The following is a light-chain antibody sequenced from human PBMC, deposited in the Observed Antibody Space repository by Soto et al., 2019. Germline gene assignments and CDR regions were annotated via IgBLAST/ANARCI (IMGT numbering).Light chain of an antibody. CDR1: RSVSNNY. V-gene: IGKV3-20*01. CDR3: QQYGSSPPT. Sequence: EIGLTQSPGTLSLSPGERATLSCRASRSVSNNYVAWYQRKPGQAPRLLIYGASSRATDIPRRCSGSGSGTDFTLTITRLEPEDFAVYYCQQYGSSPPTFGQGTKVESK. J-gene: IGKJ1*01. CDR2: GAS.